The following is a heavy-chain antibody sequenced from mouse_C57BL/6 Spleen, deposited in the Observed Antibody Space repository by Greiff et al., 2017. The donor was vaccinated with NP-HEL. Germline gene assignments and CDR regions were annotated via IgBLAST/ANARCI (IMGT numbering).Heavy chain of an antibody. CDR3: ARQEGITTVVAYYAMDY. J-gene: IGHJ4*01. CDR2: IWSDGST. CDR1: GFSLTSYG. D-gene: IGHD1-1*01. V-gene: IGHV2-6-1*01. Sequence: VQLVESGPGLVAPSQSLSITCTVSGFSLTSYGVHWVRQPPGKGLEWLVVIWSDGSTTYNSALKSRQSISKDNYKGQVFLKMNSLQTDDTAMYYCARQEGITTVVAYYAMDYWGQGTSVTVSS.